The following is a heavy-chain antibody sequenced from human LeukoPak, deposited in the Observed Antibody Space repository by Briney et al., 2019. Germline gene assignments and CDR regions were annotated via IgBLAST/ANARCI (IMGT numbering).Heavy chain of an antibody. Sequence: PGGSLRLSCTASGFAFRSFSMHWVRQAPGKGLEWVSSISSISSFICYADSLEGRFTISRDNAQNSLYLQMNSLRAEDTAVYYCARDSEGLYGDFDTVNWFDPWGQGTLVTVSS. J-gene: IGHJ5*02. CDR1: GFAFRSFS. CDR3: ARDSEGLYGDFDTVNWFDP. V-gene: IGHV3-21*01. D-gene: IGHD4-17*01. CDR2: ISSISSFI.